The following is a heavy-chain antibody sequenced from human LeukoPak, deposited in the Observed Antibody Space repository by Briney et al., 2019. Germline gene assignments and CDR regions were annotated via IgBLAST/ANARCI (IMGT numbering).Heavy chain of an antibody. CDR3: AKAPKRGSWYFDC. Sequence: PGGSLRLSCAASGLSFSSSWMSWVRQVPVKGLEWVAFIRSDGTNKYYADSVKGRFTISRDNSKNTLYLQMNTLRSEDTAVYYCAKAPKRGSWYFDCWGQGTLVTVSS. D-gene: IGHD6-13*01. J-gene: IGHJ4*02. CDR1: GLSFSSSW. V-gene: IGHV3-30*02. CDR2: IRSDGTNK.